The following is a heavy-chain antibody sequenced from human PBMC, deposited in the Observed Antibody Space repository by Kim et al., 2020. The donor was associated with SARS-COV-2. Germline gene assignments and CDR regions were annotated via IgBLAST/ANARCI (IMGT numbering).Heavy chain of an antibody. V-gene: IGHV3-30*18. CDR3: AKAGYGYGYPEILFDY. CDR2: ISYDGSNK. J-gene: IGHJ4*02. CDR1: GFTFSSYG. D-gene: IGHD5-18*01. Sequence: GGSLRLSCAVSGFTFSSYGMHWVRQAPGKGLEWVAVISYDGSNKYYADSVKGRFTISRDNSKNTMYLQMNSLRAEDTAVYYCAKAGYGYGYPEILFDYWGQGTLVTVSS.